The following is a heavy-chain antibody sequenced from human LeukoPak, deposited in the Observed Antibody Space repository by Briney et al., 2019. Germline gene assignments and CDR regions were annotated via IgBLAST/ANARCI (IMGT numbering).Heavy chain of an antibody. V-gene: IGHV3-66*01. CDR2: IYADGET. CDR3: ARAPTVTTIFDY. CDR1: GLIVSNNY. J-gene: IGHJ4*02. Sequence: GGSLRLSCAAPGLIVSNNYMSWVRQAPGKGLDWVSIIYADGETHYADSVRGRFTISRDNSKNTLYLQMNVLRAGDTAVYYCARAPTVTTIFDYWGQGTLVTVSS. D-gene: IGHD4-17*01.